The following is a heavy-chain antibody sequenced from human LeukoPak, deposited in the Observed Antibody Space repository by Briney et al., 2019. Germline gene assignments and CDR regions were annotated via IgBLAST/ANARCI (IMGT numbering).Heavy chain of an antibody. Sequence: GGSLRLSCAASGFTVSSNFMSWVRQAPGKGLEWVSIIYSGGSTYYADSVKGRFTFSRDNSKNTLYLQMNDLRVEDTAVYYCARGDYVWASYRPVGFDYWGQGTLVTVSS. CDR2: IYSGGST. CDR1: GFTVSSNF. J-gene: IGHJ4*02. V-gene: IGHV3-53*01. CDR3: ARGDYVWASYRPVGFDY. D-gene: IGHD3-16*02.